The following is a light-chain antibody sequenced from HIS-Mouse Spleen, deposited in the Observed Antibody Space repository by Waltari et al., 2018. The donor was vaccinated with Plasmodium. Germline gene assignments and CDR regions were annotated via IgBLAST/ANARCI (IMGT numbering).Light chain of an antibody. V-gene: IGLV2-23*03. Sequence: QSALTQPASVSGSPGQSITISCTGTSSDVGSYNLVSWYQQHPGKAPKLMIYEGSKRPSGVSNRCAGSKSGNTPALTISGLQAEDEADYYCCSYAGSSTFVFGGGTKLTVL. CDR1: SSDVGSYNL. CDR2: EGS. J-gene: IGLJ3*02. CDR3: CSYAGSSTFV.